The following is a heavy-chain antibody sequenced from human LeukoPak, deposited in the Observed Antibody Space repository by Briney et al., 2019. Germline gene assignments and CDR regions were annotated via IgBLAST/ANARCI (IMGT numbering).Heavy chain of an antibody. J-gene: IGHJ4*02. D-gene: IGHD6-19*01. Sequence: PGGSLRLSCAASGFTFSSYAMSRVRQAPGKGLEWVSAISAGGGSTDYADSVKGRFTISRDNSKNTLYLQMNSLRAEDTAVYYCAKDAERWLFFYGYWGQGTLVTVSS. V-gene: IGHV3-23*01. CDR1: GFTFSSYA. CDR3: AKDAERWLFFYGY. CDR2: ISAGGGST.